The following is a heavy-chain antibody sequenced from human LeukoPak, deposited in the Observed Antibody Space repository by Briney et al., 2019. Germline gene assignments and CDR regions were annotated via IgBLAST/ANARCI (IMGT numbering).Heavy chain of an antibody. CDR3: ARDRRSSSWYVKSYYYYGMDV. CDR1: GGSVSSGSYY. D-gene: IGHD6-13*01. Sequence: KPSETLSLTCTVSGGSVSSGSYYWSWIRQPPGKGLEWIGYIYYSGSTNYNPSLKSRVTISVDTSKNQFSLKLSSVTAADTAVYYCARDRRSSSWYVKSYYYYGMDVWGQGTTVTVSS. CDR2: IYYSGST. J-gene: IGHJ6*02. V-gene: IGHV4-61*01.